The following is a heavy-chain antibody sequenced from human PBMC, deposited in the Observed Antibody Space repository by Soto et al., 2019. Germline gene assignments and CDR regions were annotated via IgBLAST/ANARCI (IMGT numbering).Heavy chain of an antibody. CDR1: GFTFSNYA. CDR2: ISGSGGST. D-gene: IGHD2-2*01. CDR3: ARNQGYCSSNSCYFSFDC. Sequence: GGSLRLSCAASGFTFSNYAMSWVRQAPGKGLEWVSGISGSGGSTYYADSVKGRFSVSRDNSKNTLYLQMSSLRAEDTAMYYCARNQGYCSSNSCYFSFDCWGQGTQVTVSS. J-gene: IGHJ4*02. V-gene: IGHV3-23*01.